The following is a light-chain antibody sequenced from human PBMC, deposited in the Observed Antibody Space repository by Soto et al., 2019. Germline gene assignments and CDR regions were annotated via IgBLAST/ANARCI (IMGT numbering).Light chain of an antibody. CDR2: WAS. V-gene: IGKV4-1*01. CDR1: QSVLYSSNNKNY. CDR3: QQRSNWPPWT. J-gene: IGKJ1*01. Sequence: DIVMTQSPDSLAVSLGERATINCRSSQSVLYSSNNKNYLAWYQQKPGQPPKLLIYWASTRESGVPDRFSGSGSGTDFTLTISSLEPEDFAVYYCQQRSNWPPWTFGQGTKVDIK.